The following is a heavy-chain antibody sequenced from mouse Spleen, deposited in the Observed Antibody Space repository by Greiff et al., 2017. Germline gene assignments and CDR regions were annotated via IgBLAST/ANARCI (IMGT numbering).Heavy chain of an antibody. CDR2: IRSKSNNYAT. CDR1: GFSFNTYA. V-gene: IGHV10-1*01. D-gene: IGHD4-1*01. Sequence: EVQLVESGGGLVQPKGSLKLSCAASGFSFNTYAMNWVRQAPGKGLEWVARIRSKSNNYATYYADSVKDRFTISRDDSESMLYLQMNNLKTEDTAMYYCVREETGPYYFDYWGQGTTLTVSS. CDR3: VREETGPYYFDY. J-gene: IGHJ2*01.